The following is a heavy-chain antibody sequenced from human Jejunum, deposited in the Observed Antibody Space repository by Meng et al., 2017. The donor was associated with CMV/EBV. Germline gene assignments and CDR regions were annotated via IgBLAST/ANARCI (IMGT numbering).Heavy chain of an antibody. D-gene: IGHD3-22*01. V-gene: IGHV1-18*01. J-gene: IGHJ4*02. CDR3: ARGASSGYYEGQLGYFDY. CDR1: FTTYG. Sequence: FTTYGISWVRQAPGQGLEWMGWISTYNTDAHYAQKFRGRVTMTTDTSTSTTYMELRSLRSDDTAVYYCARGASSGYYEGQLGYFDYWGQGTLVTVSS. CDR2: ISTYNTDA.